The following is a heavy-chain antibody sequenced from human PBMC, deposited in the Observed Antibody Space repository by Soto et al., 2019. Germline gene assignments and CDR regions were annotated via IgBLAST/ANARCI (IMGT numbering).Heavy chain of an antibody. Sequence: PRGALVLSCVTSGFTRSLQTMNWVRQAPGKGLEWVSFIGSRTSDIYYADSVKGRFTISRDNAKNSLYLDLTRLRAEDTAVYFCVRDYYDTSGYPNTFDMWGQGTMVTVS. CDR2: IGSRTSDI. CDR3: VRDYYDTSGYPNTFDM. V-gene: IGHV3-21*01. J-gene: IGHJ3*02. CDR1: GFTRSLQT. D-gene: IGHD3-22*01.